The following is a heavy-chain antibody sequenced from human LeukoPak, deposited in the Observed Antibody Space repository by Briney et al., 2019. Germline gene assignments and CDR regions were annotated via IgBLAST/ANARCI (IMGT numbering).Heavy chain of an antibody. D-gene: IGHD1-26*01. J-gene: IGHJ5*02. CDR3: ARDLNNGSYHWFDP. V-gene: IGHV3-74*01. CDR2: INPDGSRT. Sequence: GGSLRLSWAASGSTFSHYWMHWVRQAPGKGLVWVSRINPDGSRTDYADSVAGRFTISRDNAKNTLYLQMNSLRADDTAVYYCARDLNNGSYHWFDPWGQGTLVTVSS. CDR1: GSTFSHYW.